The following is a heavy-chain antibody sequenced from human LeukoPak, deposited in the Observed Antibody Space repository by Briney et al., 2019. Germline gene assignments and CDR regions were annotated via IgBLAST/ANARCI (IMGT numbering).Heavy chain of an antibody. J-gene: IGHJ4*02. D-gene: IGHD3-9*01. CDR1: GFTFSSYG. V-gene: IGHV3-30*18. CDR2: ISYDGSNK. Sequence: GGSLRLSCAASGFTFSSYGMHWVRQAPGKGLEWVAVISYDGSNKYYADSVKGRFAISRDNSKNTLYLQMNSLRAEDTAVYYCAKAHHYDTPSSYWGQGTLVTVSS. CDR3: AKAHHYDTPSSY.